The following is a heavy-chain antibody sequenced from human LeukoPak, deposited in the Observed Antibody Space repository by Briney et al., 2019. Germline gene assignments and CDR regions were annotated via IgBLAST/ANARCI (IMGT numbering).Heavy chain of an antibody. Sequence: SVKVSCKASGGTFSSYAISWVRQAPGQGLEWMGGIIPIFGTANYAQKFQGRVTITADKYTSTAYMELSSLRSEDTAVYYCARSAVGPAKYQLLYNWFDPWGQGTLVTVSS. CDR3: ARSAVGPAKYQLLYNWFDP. V-gene: IGHV1-69*06. CDR1: GGTFSSYA. D-gene: IGHD2-2*01. J-gene: IGHJ5*02. CDR2: IIPIFGTA.